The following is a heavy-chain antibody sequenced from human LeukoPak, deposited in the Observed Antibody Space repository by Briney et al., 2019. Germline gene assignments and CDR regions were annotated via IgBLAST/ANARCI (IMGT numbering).Heavy chain of an antibody. CDR2: IIPILGIA. D-gene: IGHD3-10*01. V-gene: IGHV1-69*04. J-gene: IGHJ4*02. CDR3: ARDAPKGWFGESTFDY. Sequence: ASVTVSCKASGGTFSSYAISWVRQAPGQGLEWMGRIIPILGIANYAQKFQGRVTITADKSTSTAYMELSSLRSEDTAVYYCARDAPKGWFGESTFDYWGQGTLVTVSS. CDR1: GGTFSSYA.